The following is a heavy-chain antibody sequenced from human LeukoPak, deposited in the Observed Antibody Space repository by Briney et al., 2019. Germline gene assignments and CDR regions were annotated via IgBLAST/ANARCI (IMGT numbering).Heavy chain of an antibody. J-gene: IGHJ3*02. CDR2: IYYSGST. V-gene: IGHV4-39*01. D-gene: IGHD2-2*01. Sequence: SETLSLTCTVSGGSISSSSYYWGWIRQPPRNGLEWIGSIYYSGSTYYNPSLKSRVTISVDTSKNQFSLKLSSVTAADTAVYYCARQGSRRAFDIWGQGTMVTVSS. CDR1: GGSISSSSYY. CDR3: ARQGSRRAFDI.